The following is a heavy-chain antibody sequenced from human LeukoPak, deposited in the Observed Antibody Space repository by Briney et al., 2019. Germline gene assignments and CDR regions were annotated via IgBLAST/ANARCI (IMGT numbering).Heavy chain of an antibody. J-gene: IGHJ6*02. CDR1: GYTFTSYY. D-gene: IGHD3-10*01. Sequence: ASVKVSCKASGYTFTSYYMHWVRQAPGQGLEWMGIINPSGGSTSYAQKFQGRVTMTRDTSTSTVYMELSSLRSEDTAVYYCATHWRFGEFDYYYYGMDVWGQGTMVTVSS. V-gene: IGHV1-46*01. CDR2: INPSGGST. CDR3: ATHWRFGEFDYYYYGMDV.